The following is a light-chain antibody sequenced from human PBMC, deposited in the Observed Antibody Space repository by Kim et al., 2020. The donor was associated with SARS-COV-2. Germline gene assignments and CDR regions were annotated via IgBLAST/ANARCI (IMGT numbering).Light chain of an antibody. CDR3: QQSYSTPPYT. J-gene: IGKJ2*01. CDR1: QSISSY. V-gene: IGKV1-39*01. Sequence: DIQMTQSPSSLSASVGDRVTITCRASQSISSYLNWYQQKPGKVPKLLIYAASSLQSGVPSRFSGSGSGTDFTLTISSLQPEDFATYYCQQSYSTPPYTFGQGTKLEI. CDR2: AAS.